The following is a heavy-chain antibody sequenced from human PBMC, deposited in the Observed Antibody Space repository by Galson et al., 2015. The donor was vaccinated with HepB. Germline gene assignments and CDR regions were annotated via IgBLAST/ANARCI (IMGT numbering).Heavy chain of an antibody. J-gene: IGHJ4*02. CDR2: ISSSSSTI. V-gene: IGHV3-48*01. CDR3: AKEQTEHYDFWSGQELGYFDY. CDR1: GFTFSSYS. Sequence: SLRLSCAASGFTFSSYSMNWVRQAPGKGLGWVSYISSSSSTIYYADSVKGRFTISRDNAKNSLYLQMNSLRAEDTAVYYCAKEQTEHYDFWSGQELGYFDYWGQGTLVTVSS. D-gene: IGHD3-3*01.